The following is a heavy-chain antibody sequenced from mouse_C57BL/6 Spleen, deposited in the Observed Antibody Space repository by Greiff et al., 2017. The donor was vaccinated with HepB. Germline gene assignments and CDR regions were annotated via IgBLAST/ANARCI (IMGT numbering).Heavy chain of an antibody. CDR1: GYTFTSYW. V-gene: IGHV1-64*01. CDR2: IHPNSGST. Sequence: VQLQQSGAELVKPGASVKLSCKASGYTFTSYWMHWVKQRPGQGLEWIGMIHPNSGSTNYNEKFKSKATLTVDKSSSTAYMQLSSLTSEDSAVYYCARPYGSSYFGYFDVWGTGTTVTVSS. D-gene: IGHD1-1*01. CDR3: ARPYGSSYFGYFDV. J-gene: IGHJ1*03.